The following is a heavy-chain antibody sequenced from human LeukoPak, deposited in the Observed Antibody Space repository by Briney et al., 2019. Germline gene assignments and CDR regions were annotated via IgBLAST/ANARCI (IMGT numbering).Heavy chain of an antibody. D-gene: IGHD1-26*01. CDR3: ARASSGSSLEPDY. J-gene: IGHJ4*02. Sequence: ASVKVPCKASGYTFTGYYMHWVRQAPGQGLEWMGWINPNSGGTNYAQKFQGRVTMTRDTSISTAYMELSRLRSDDTAVYYCARASSGSSLEPDYWGQGTLVTVSS. CDR2: INPNSGGT. CDR1: GYTFTGYY. V-gene: IGHV1-2*02.